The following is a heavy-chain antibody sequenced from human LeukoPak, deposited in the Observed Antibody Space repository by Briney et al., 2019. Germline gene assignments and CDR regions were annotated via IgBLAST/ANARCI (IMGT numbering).Heavy chain of an antibody. CDR2: ISAYNGDT. CDR1: GYTFTSYG. D-gene: IGHD3-22*01. Sequence: ASVKVSCKASGYTFTSYGISWVRQAPGQGLEWMGWISAYNGDTNYAQKHQGRVTMTTDTSTSTAYTELRSLRSDDTAVYYCARGGPAPHRITLIVVASSTDAFDIWGQGTMVTVSS. J-gene: IGHJ3*02. CDR3: ARGGPAPHRITLIVVASSTDAFDI. V-gene: IGHV1-18*01.